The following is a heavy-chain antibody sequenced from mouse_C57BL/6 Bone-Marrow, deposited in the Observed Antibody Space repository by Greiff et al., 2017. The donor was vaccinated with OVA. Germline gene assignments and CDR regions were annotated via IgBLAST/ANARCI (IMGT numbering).Heavy chain of an antibody. D-gene: IGHD1-1*01. Sequence: LVESGAELARPGASVKLSCKASGYTFTSYGISWVKQRTGQGLEWIGEIYPRSGNTYYNEKFKGKATLTADKSSSTAYMELRSLTSEDSAVYFCARSSHYGSSHGYFDVWGTGTTVTVSS. CDR3: ARSSHYGSSHGYFDV. J-gene: IGHJ1*03. V-gene: IGHV1-81*01. CDR1: GYTFTSYG. CDR2: IYPRSGNT.